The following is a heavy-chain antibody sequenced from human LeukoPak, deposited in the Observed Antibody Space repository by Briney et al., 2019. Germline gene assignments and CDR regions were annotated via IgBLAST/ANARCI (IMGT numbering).Heavy chain of an antibody. CDR1: GFTFSSYG. J-gene: IGHJ4*02. D-gene: IGHD3-16*02. CDR2: ISYDGSNK. Sequence: PGGSLRLSCAASGFTFSSYGMHWVRQAPGKGLEWVAVISYDGSNKYYADSVKGRFTISRDNSKNTLYLQMNSLRAEDTAVYYCARGGVIVITQGSFDYWGQGTLVTVSS. V-gene: IGHV3-30*03. CDR3: ARGGVIVITQGSFDY.